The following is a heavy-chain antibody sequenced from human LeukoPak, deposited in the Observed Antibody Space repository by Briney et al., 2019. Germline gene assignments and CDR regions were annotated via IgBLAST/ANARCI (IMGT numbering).Heavy chain of an antibody. CDR2: INPNSGGT. D-gene: IGHD6-19*01. CDR3: ATAGYSSGWYRSAPFDP. CDR1: GYTFTGYY. J-gene: IGHJ5*02. Sequence: ASVKVSCKASGYTFTGYYMHWVRQAPGQGLEWMGWINPNSGGTNYAQKFQGRVTMTEDTSTDTAYMELSSLRSEDTAVYYCATAGYSSGWYRSAPFDPWGQGTLVTVSS. V-gene: IGHV1-2*02.